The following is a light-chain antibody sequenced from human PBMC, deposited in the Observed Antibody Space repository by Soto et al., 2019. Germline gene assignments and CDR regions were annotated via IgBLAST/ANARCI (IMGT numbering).Light chain of an antibody. J-gene: IGLJ3*02. Sequence: QPVLTQPPSASGTPGQRVTISCSGGSSNMGSNYVYWYQQLPGTAPKLLIYRNNHRPSGVPDRFSGSKSGTSASLAISGLRSEDEADYYCAAWDDGLSGWVFGGGTKVTVL. V-gene: IGLV1-47*01. CDR2: RNN. CDR1: SSNMGSNY. CDR3: AAWDDGLSGWV.